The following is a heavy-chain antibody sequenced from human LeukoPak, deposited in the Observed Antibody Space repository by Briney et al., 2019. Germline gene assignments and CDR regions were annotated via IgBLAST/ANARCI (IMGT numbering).Heavy chain of an antibody. CDR3: ARYSSGPFDI. J-gene: IGHJ3*02. CDR2: IYTSGST. Sequence: PSETLSLTCTVSGGSISSYSWSWIRQPPGKGLEWIGYIYTSGSTNYNPSLKSRVTISVDTSKNQFSLKLSSVTAADTAVYYCARYSSGPFDIWGQGTMVTVSS. V-gene: IGHV4-4*09. D-gene: IGHD6-19*01. CDR1: GGSISSYS.